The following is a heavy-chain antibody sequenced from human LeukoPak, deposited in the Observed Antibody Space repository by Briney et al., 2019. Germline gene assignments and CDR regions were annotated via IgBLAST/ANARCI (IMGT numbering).Heavy chain of an antibody. J-gene: IGHJ3*02. CDR3: ARGLHAAFDI. D-gene: IGHD3/OR15-3a*01. CDR2: ISSSSLYT. CDR1: GFTFSDYY. V-gene: IGHV3-11*06. Sequence: PGGSLRLSCAASGFTFSDYYMSWIRQAPGKGLEWVSYISSSSLYTNYADSVKGRFTISRDNAKNSLYLQMNSLRAEDTAVYYCARGLHAAFDIWGQGTMVTVSS.